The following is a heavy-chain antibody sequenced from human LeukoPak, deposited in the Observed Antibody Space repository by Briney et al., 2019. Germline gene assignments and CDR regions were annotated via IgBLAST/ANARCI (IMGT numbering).Heavy chain of an antibody. D-gene: IGHD6-13*01. CDR1: GFTFNIYA. CDR2: VSGSGDTT. Sequence: GGSLRLSCAASGFTFNIYAMSWVRQAPGKGLEWVAAVSGSGDTTYYADSVKGRFTISRDNFKNTLYLQMNSLRAEDTAVYYCAKTRGYSSSWYKGYWGQGTLVTVSS. V-gene: IGHV3-23*01. CDR3: AKTRGYSSSWYKGY. J-gene: IGHJ4*02.